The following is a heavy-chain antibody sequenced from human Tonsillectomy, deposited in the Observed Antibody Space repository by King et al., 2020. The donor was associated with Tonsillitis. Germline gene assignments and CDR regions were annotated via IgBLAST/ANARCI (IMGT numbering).Heavy chain of an antibody. CDR2: IYYSGST. V-gene: IGHV4-59*08. CDR1: GGSISSYY. J-gene: IGHJ4*02. Sequence: VQLQESGPGLVKPSETLSLTCTVSGGSISSYYWSWIRQPPGKGLEWIGYIYYSGSTNYNPSLKSRVTISVHTSKNQFSLKLSSVTAADTAVYYCAISSSWYGSYWGQGTLVTVSS. CDR3: AISSSWYGSY. D-gene: IGHD6-13*01.